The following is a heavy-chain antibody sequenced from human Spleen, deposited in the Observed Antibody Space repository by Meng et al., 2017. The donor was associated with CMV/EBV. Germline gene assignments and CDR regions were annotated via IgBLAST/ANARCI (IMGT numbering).Heavy chain of an antibody. Sequence: SETLSLTCTVSGGYVSSGPYYWSWIRQPPGKGLEWIGSIYYSGGTYYNPSLKSRVTISVDTSKNQFSLKLSSVTAADTAVYYCARFYDFYYWGQGTLVTVSS. D-gene: IGHD3-3*01. CDR2: IYYSGGT. CDR3: ARFYDFYY. J-gene: IGHJ4*02. V-gene: IGHV4-39*07. CDR1: GGYVSSGPYY.